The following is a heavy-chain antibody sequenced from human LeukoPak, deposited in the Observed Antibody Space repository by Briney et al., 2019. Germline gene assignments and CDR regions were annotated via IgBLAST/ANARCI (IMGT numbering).Heavy chain of an antibody. V-gene: IGHV4-59*01. CDR1: GGSISSYY. D-gene: IGHD1-26*01. J-gene: IGHJ4*02. CDR3: ATSPGPEWELLYS. CDR2: IYYSGST. Sequence: AETLSLTCTVSGGSISSYYWSWIRQPPGKGLEWIGYIYYSGSTNYNPSLKSRVTISVDTSKNQVSLKLSSVTAADTAVYYCATSPGPEWELLYSWGQGTLVTVSS.